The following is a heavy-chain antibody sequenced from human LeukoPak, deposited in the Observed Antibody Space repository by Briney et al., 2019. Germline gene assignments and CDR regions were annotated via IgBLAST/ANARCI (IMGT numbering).Heavy chain of an antibody. D-gene: IGHD3-3*01. Sequence: PSETLSLTCTVVSGGSISSSSYYWGWIRQPPGKGLEWIGSFYYSGSTYYNPSLKSRVTISVDTSKNQFSLKLSSVTAADTAVYYCARVPPYDFWSGYFDYWGQGTLVTVSS. J-gene: IGHJ4*02. CDR3: ARVPPYDFWSGYFDY. V-gene: IGHV4-39*07. CDR1: GGSISSSSYY. CDR2: FYYSGST.